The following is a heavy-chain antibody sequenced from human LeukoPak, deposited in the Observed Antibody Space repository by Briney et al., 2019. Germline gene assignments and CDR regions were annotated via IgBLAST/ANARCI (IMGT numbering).Heavy chain of an antibody. Sequence: QPGGSLRLSCAASGFTFSSYAMIWVRQAPGKGLEWVSAIIGSGASTYSADSVKGRFTNSRDNSKSTLYLQMNSLRADDTAVYYCAKREYSDSRAWGQGTLVTVSS. J-gene: IGHJ5*02. D-gene: IGHD4-11*01. CDR3: AKREYSDSRA. V-gene: IGHV3-23*01. CDR2: IIGSGAST. CDR1: GFTFSSYA.